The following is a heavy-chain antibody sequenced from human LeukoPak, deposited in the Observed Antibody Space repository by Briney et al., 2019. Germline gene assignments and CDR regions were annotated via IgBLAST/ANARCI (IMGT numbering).Heavy chain of an antibody. CDR3: ARDLRRGTAMVFGRYYYDSSGYSC. CDR2: ISSSSSYI. D-gene: IGHD3-22*01. CDR1: GFTFSSYS. Sequence: GGSLGLSCAASGFTFSSYSMNWVRQAPGKGLEWVLSISSSSSYIYYADSVKGRFTISRDNAKNSLYLQMNSLRAEDTAVYYCARDLRRGTAMVFGRYYYDSSGYSCWGQGTLVTVSS. J-gene: IGHJ4*02. V-gene: IGHV3-21*01.